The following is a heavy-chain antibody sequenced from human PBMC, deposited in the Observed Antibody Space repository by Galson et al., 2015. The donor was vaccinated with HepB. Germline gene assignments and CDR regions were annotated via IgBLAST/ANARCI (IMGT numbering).Heavy chain of an antibody. V-gene: IGHV3-30-3*01. CDR2: ISYDGSNK. CDR1: GFTFSSYA. D-gene: IGHD2-2*01. CDR3: AKDPALPAAIMGPAGDY. Sequence: SLRLSCAASGFTFSSYAMHWVRQAPGKGLEWVAVISYDGSNKYYADSVKGRFTISRDNSKNTLYLQMNSLRAEDTAVYYCAKDPALPAAIMGPAGDYWGQGTLVAVSS. J-gene: IGHJ4*02.